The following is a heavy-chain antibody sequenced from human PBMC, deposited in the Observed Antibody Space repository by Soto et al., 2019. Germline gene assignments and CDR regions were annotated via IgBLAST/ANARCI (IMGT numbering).Heavy chain of an antibody. D-gene: IGHD5-12*01. J-gene: IGHJ6*02. CDR1: GGSISSGGYY. CDR3: ARDLGDGYALDYYYGMDV. CDR2: IYYSGST. Sequence: QVQLQESGPGLVKPSQTLSLTCTVSGGSISSGGYYWSWIRQHPGKGLEWIGYIYYSGSTYYNPSLKSRVTIAVDPSKNQFSLKLSSVTAADTAVYYCARDLGDGYALDYYYGMDVWGQGTTVTVSS. V-gene: IGHV4-31*03.